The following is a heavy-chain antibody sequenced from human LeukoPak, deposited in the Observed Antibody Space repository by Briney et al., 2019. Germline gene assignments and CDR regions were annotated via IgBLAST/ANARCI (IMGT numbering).Heavy chain of an antibody. V-gene: IGHV4-39*01. CDR3: ARTGYCSSASCSVVKQWLVRVYFDY. D-gene: IGHD2-2*01. CDR2: IYYSGNT. CDR1: GGSISSYSYY. Sequence: SETLSLTCTVSGGSISSYSYYWGWIRQPPGKGLEWIGSIYYSGNTYNNPSLKSRVTMSVDTSKNQFSLVLNSVTAADTAVYYCARTGYCSSASCSVVKQWLVRVYFDYWGQGTLVTVSS. J-gene: IGHJ4*02.